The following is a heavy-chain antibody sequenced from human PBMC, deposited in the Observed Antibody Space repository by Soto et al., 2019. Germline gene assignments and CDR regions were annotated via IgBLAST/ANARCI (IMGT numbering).Heavy chain of an antibody. V-gene: IGHV3-30-3*01. CDR2: ISYDGSNK. J-gene: IGHJ1*01. CDR3: VPSIPAAGTRYFQH. D-gene: IGHD6-13*01. Sequence: GGSLRLSCAASGFTFSSYAMHWVRQAPGKGLEWVAVISYDGSNKYYADSVKGRFTISRDNSKNTLYLQMNSLRAEDTAVYYCVPSIPAAGTRYFQHWGQGTLVTVSS. CDR1: GFTFSSYA.